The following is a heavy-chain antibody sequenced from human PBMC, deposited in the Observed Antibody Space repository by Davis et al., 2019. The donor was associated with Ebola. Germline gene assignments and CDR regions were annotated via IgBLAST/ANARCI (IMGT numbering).Heavy chain of an antibody. CDR2: ISGSGGRT. V-gene: IGHV3-23*01. CDR3: AKDEAYCDGDCYPEYFQH. J-gene: IGHJ1*01. CDR1: GFTFSGYA. D-gene: IGHD2-21*02. Sequence: GGSLRLSCAASGFTFSGYAMNWVRQAPGKGLEWVVGISGSGGRTYHADSVKGRFTISRDNSKNTLYLQMNSLRAEDTAVYYCAKDEAYCDGDCYPEYFQHWGQGTLVTVSS.